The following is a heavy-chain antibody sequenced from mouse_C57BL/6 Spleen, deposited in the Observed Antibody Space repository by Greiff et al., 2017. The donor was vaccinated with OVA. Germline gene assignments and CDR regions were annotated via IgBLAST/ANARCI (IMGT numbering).Heavy chain of an antibody. J-gene: IGHJ2*01. V-gene: IGHV1-74*01. CDR1: GYTFTSYW. CDR3: ASYDYDDGFDY. Sequence: QVQLKQSGAELVKPGASVKVSCKASGYTFTSYWMHWVKQRPGQGLEWIGRIHPSDSDTNYNQKFKGKATLTVDKSSSTAYMQLSSLTSEDSAVYYCASYDYDDGFDYWGQGTTLTVSS. CDR2: IHPSDSDT. D-gene: IGHD2-4*01.